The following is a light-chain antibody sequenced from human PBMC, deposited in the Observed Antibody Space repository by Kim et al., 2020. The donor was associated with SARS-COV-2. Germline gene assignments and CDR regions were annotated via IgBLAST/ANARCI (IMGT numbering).Light chain of an antibody. V-gene: IGKV3-20*01. J-gene: IGKJ1*01. CDR1: QIVSCSY. CDR2: ATS. Sequence: RATLSCRASQIVSCSYVAWYQQKPGQAPRLLIYATSSRATGIPARFSGSGSGTGFTLTISRLEPEDFATYYCQHYTQQDDTSPRTFGQGTKVDIK. CDR3: QHYTQQDDTSPRT.